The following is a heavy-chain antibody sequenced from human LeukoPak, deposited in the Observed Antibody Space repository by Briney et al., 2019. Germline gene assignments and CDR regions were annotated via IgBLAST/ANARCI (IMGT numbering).Heavy chain of an antibody. Sequence: SETLSLTCTVSDDSITMYYWTWIRQPPGKGLEWVGYVDHTGSTKFNPSLNGRVSISRDTSNNFFSLRLRSVTCADTAVYFCARGRVSSSTWYSTYYYFFYMDFWGKGTTVTVSS. D-gene: IGHD4-11*01. V-gene: IGHV4-59*01. CDR3: ARGRVSSSTWYSTYYYFFYMDF. CDR2: VDHTGST. J-gene: IGHJ6*03. CDR1: DDSITMYY.